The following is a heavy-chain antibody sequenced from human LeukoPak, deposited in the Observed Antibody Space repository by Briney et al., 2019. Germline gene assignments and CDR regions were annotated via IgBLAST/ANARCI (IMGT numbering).Heavy chain of an antibody. CDR2: ISYDGSDK. J-gene: IGHJ6*02. Sequence: GGSLRLSCAASGFTFSSCGMQWVRQAPGKGLDWVAVISYDGSDKYYAESGKGRFTISRDNSKNTLYLQMNSLRAEDTAVYYCAKDFPGIVAMDVWGQGTPVTVSS. D-gene: IGHD1-26*01. CDR1: GFTFSSCG. CDR3: AKDFPGIVAMDV. V-gene: IGHV3-30*18.